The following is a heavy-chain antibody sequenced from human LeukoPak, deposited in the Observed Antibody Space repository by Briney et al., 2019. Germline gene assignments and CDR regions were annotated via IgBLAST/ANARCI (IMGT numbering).Heavy chain of an antibody. Sequence: ASVKVSCKASGGTFSSYAISWVRQAPGQGLEWMGGIIPIFGTANYAQEFQGRVTITADESTSTAYMELSSLRSEDTAVYYCARLWFGGVENWFDPWGQGTLVTVSS. CDR3: ARLWFGGVENWFDP. J-gene: IGHJ5*02. CDR1: GGTFSSYA. V-gene: IGHV1-69*13. D-gene: IGHD3-10*01. CDR2: IIPIFGTA.